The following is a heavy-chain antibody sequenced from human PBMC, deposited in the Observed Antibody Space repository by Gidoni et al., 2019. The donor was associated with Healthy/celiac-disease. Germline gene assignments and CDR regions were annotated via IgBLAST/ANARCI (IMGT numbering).Heavy chain of an antibody. V-gene: IGHV2-26*01. CDR1: GFPLSNARMG. J-gene: IGHJ4*02. CDR3: ARIRGGADTAMEYFDY. Sequence: QVTLKESGPVLVKPTETLTLTCTVPGFPLSNARMGVSWIRQTPGKALEWLAHIFSNDEKSYSTSLKSRLTISKDTSKSQVVLTMTNMDPVDTATYYCARIRGGADTAMEYFDYWGQGTLVTVSS. CDR2: IFSNDEK. D-gene: IGHD5-18*01.